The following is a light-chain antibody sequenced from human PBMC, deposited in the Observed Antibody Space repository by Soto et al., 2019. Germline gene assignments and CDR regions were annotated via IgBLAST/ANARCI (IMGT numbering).Light chain of an antibody. CDR3: KQRSNWPPT. CDR2: EVS. Sequence: LSVAPGQPASISCKSSQSLLHITGETFLFWYLQKPGQSPQLLIYEVSTRVSGVPDRFSGSGSGTDFTLEISRVETDDVGIYYCKQRSNWPPTFGQGTRLEI. V-gene: IGKV2-29*01. J-gene: IGKJ5*01. CDR1: QSLLHITGETF.